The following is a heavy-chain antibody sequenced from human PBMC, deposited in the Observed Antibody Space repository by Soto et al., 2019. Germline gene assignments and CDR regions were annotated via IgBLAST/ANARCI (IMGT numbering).Heavy chain of an antibody. Sequence: VASVKVSCKASGYTFTGYYMHWVRQAPGQGLEWMGWINPNSGGTNYAQKFQGWVTMTRDTSISTAYMELSRLRSDDTAVYYCARGSFGRLYYYYMDVWGKGTTVTVSS. J-gene: IGHJ6*03. CDR2: INPNSGGT. V-gene: IGHV1-2*04. D-gene: IGHD3-10*01. CDR3: ARGSFGRLYYYYMDV. CDR1: GYTFTGYY.